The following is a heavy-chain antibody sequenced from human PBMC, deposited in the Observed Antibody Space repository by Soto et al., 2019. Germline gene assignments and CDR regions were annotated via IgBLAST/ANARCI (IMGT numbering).Heavy chain of an antibody. CDR1: GFTFTSSA. D-gene: IGHD5-12*01. Sequence: ASVKVSCKASGFTFTSSAMQWVRQARGQRLEWIGWIVVGSGNTNYAQKFQERVTITRDMSTSTAYMELSSLRSEDTAVYYCAAVVYSGYDTLSYFDYWGQGTLVTVSS. V-gene: IGHV1-58*02. J-gene: IGHJ4*02. CDR3: AAVVYSGYDTLSYFDY. CDR2: IVVGSGNT.